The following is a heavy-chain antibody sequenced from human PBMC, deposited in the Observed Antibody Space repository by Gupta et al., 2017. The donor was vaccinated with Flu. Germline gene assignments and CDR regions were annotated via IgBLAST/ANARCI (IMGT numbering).Heavy chain of an antibody. CDR3: SRVGKFGDYVDFDY. V-gene: IGHV3-49*02. J-gene: IGHJ4*02. Sequence: APGKGLEWVSFMRSRPYGGTTEYAASVKGRFTISRDDRNSIAYLQMNSLKTEDTGVYYCSRVGKFGDYVDFDYWGQGTLVTVSS. D-gene: IGHD4-17*01. CDR2: MRSRPYGGTT.